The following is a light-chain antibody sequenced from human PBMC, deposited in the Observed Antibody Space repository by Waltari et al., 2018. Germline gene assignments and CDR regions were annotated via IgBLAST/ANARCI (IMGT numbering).Light chain of an antibody. CDR1: SSDIGFYNY. Sequence: QSALTQPASVSGSPGQSITISCTATSSDIGFYNYVSWYQQHPGKAPKLMIYYVSEQPSGVSNRFSGSKSGNTASLTISGLQAEDEADYYCNSYAGSSSWVFGGWTKLTVL. CDR2: YVS. V-gene: IGLV2-14*01. J-gene: IGLJ3*02. CDR3: NSYAGSSSWV.